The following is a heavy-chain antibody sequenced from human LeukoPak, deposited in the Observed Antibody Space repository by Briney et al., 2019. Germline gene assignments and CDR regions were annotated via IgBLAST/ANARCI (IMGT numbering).Heavy chain of an antibody. CDR2: TYYRSKWYN. CDR3: ARAQAYSGRIFDY. D-gene: IGHD1-26*01. J-gene: IGHJ4*02. V-gene: IGHV6-1*01. Sequence: SQTLSLTCAISGDSVSSNSAAWNWIRQSPSRGLEWLRRTYYRSKWYNEYAVSVKSRITINPDTSKNQFSLQLNSVTPEDTALYYCARAQAYSGRIFDYWGQGTLVTVSS. CDR1: GDSVSSNSAA.